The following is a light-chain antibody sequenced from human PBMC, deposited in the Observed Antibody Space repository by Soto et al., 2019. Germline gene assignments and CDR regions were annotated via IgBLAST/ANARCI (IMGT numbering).Light chain of an antibody. CDR3: CSYAGSYTLV. CDR1: NNDVGGYTY. V-gene: IGLV2-11*01. J-gene: IGLJ2*01. Sequence: QSALTQPRSVSGSPGQSVTISCTGTNNDVGGYTYVSWYQHHPGKAPKVMIYDVSKRPSGVPDRFSGSKSGNTASLTISGLQAEDEADYYCCSYAGSYTLVFGGGTKLTVL. CDR2: DVS.